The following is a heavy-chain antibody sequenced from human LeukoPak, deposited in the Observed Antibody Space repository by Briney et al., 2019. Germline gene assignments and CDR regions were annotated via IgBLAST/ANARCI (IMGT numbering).Heavy chain of an antibody. CDR1: GSTFSTYA. CDR3: TNYDRGYSTY. J-gene: IGHJ4*02. CDR2: ISGSGGTT. D-gene: IGHD5-12*01. Sequence: GGSLRLSCAAFGSTFSTYAMSWVRQAPGKGLEWVSAISGSGGTTYYADSVKGRFTISRDNSKNTLFLQMNSLRTEDTAVYYCTNYDRGYSTYWGQGTLVTVSS. V-gene: IGHV3-23*01.